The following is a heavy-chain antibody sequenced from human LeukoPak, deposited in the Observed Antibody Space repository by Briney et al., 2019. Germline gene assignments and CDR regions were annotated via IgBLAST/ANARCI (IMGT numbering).Heavy chain of an antibody. J-gene: IGHJ6*02. D-gene: IGHD2-21*02. CDR2: IIPILGIA. Sequence: SVKVSCKASGGTXSSYAISWVRQAPGQGLEWMGRIIPILGIANYAQKFQGRVTITADKSTSTAYMELSSLRSEDTAVYYCARVVTATYGMDVWGQGTTVTVSS. CDR1: GGTXSSYA. V-gene: IGHV1-69*04. CDR3: ARVVTATYGMDV.